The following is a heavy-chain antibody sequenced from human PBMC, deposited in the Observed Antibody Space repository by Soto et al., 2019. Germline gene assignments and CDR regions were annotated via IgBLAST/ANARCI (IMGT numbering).Heavy chain of an antibody. CDR3: TRDASRDSSARGWFDP. V-gene: IGHV3-23*01. CDR1: GFTFSNFA. Sequence: GGSLRLSCSASGFTFSNFAMSWVRQAPGKGLEWLSPISGSGGSTYYADSVKGRFTISRDNAKNSLHLQMNSLRAEDTAVYYCTRDASRDSSARGWFDPWGPGTLVTVSS. J-gene: IGHJ5*02. CDR2: ISGSGGST. D-gene: IGHD6-13*01.